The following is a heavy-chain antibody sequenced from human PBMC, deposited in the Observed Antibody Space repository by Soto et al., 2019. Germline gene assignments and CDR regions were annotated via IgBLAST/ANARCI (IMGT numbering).Heavy chain of an antibody. Sequence: SVTLSVTCTVSGGYIGSYYWSWIRQQQGKGLEWIGYIYYSGSTNYNPSLKSRVTISVDTSKNQFSLKLSSVTAADTAVYYCARDLIATGGDYVWYYYGMDFWGQGTTVTVSS. J-gene: IGHJ6*02. V-gene: IGHV4-59*01. CDR3: ARDLIATGGDYVWYYYGMDF. CDR1: GGYIGSYY. D-gene: IGHD4-17*01. CDR2: IYYSGST.